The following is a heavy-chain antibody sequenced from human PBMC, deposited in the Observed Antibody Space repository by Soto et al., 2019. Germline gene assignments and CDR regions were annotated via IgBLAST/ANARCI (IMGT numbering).Heavy chain of an antibody. CDR1: GFSISTYG. V-gene: IGHV3-33*01. CDR3: SRYNDFDDYAPAFAI. Sequence: QVRLVESGGNVVQPGTSLGLSCAASGFSISTYGMHWVRQAPGKGLEWMAAIWYDGSREYYADSVKGRFTISRDNSKNMVSLQMNSLRAEDTAIYYCSRYNDFDDYAPAFAIWGQGTRVTVSS. CDR2: IWYDGSRE. D-gene: IGHD4-17*01. J-gene: IGHJ3*02.